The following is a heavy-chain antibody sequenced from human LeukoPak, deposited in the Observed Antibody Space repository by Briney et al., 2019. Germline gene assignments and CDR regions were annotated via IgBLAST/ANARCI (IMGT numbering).Heavy chain of an antibody. J-gene: IGHJ6*03. V-gene: IGHV4-59*11. Sequence: PSETLSLTCTVSGGSTSSHYWTWIRQSPVKGLEWIGDISNSGSTSYNPSLKSRVTISIDTSKNQFSLKLSSVTAADTAVYYCGRDALVGYFSYYYMDVWGKGTTVTVSS. CDR1: GGSTSSHY. CDR2: ISNSGST. D-gene: IGHD2-15*01. CDR3: GRDALVGYFSYYYMDV.